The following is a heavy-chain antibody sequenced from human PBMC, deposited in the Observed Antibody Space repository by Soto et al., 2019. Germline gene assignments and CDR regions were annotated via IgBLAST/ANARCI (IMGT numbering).Heavy chain of an antibody. CDR1: GFTFSRYG. D-gene: IGHD5-18*01. Sequence: QVQLVESGGGVVQPGRSLRLSCAASGFTFSRYGMHWVRQAPGKGLEWVAVIWYDGRNKYYADSVKGRFTISRDNSKNTLYLQMNSLRAEDTAVYYCARERGYSYGRIDYWGQGTLVTVSS. J-gene: IGHJ4*02. CDR2: IWYDGRNK. CDR3: ARERGYSYGRIDY. V-gene: IGHV3-33*01.